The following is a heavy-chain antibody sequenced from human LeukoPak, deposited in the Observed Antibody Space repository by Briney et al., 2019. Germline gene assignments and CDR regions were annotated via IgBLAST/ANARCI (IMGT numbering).Heavy chain of an antibody. V-gene: IGHV1-2*04. D-gene: IGHD1-26*01. CDR2: INPNSGGT. Sequence: GASVKVSCNASGYTFTGYYMRWVRQAPGQGLEWMGWINPNSGGTNYAQKFQGWVTMTRDTSISTAYMELSRLRSDDTAVYYCAKDSGSHRLLAYWGQGTLVTVSS. CDR3: AKDSGSHRLLAY. J-gene: IGHJ4*02. CDR1: GYTFTGYY.